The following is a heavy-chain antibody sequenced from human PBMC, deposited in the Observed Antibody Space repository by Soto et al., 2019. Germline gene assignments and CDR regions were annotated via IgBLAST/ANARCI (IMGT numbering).Heavy chain of an antibody. CDR1: GYTFTSYG. D-gene: IGHD5-18*01. V-gene: IGHV1-18*01. Sequence: GASVKVSCKASGYTFTSYGISWVRQAPGQGLEWMGWISAYNGNTNYAQKLQGRVTMTTDTSTSTAYMELRSLRSDDTTVYYCARDRRIQLWYSPLYYYGMDVWGQGTTVTVS. CDR2: ISAYNGNT. J-gene: IGHJ6*02. CDR3: ARDRRIQLWYSPLYYYGMDV.